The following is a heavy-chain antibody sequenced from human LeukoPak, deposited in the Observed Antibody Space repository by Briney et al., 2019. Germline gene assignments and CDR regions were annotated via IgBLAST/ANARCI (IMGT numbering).Heavy chain of an antibody. CDR2: IYYSGST. CDR1: GGSISSYY. Sequence: SETLSLTCTVSGGSISSYYWSWIRQPPGKGLERIGYIYYSGSTNYNPSLKSRVTISVDTSKNQFSLKLSSVTAADTAVYYCARSKYSGSYKEFDYWGQGTLVTVSS. CDR3: ARSKYSGSYKEFDY. V-gene: IGHV4-59*01. J-gene: IGHJ4*02. D-gene: IGHD1-26*01.